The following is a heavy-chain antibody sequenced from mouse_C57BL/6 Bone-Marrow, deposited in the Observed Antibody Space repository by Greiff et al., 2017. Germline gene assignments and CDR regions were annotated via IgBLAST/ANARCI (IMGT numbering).Heavy chain of an antibody. V-gene: IGHV1-50*01. Sequence: QVQLQQSGAELVKPGASVKLSCKASGYTFTSYWMQWVKQRPGQGLEWIGEIDPSDSYTNYNQKFKGKATLTVDTSSNTAYMQLSSLTSEDSAVYYCAGTGTLFAYWGQGTLVTVSA. CDR2: IDPSDSYT. CDR1: GYTFTSYW. CDR3: AGTGTLFAY. J-gene: IGHJ3*01. D-gene: IGHD4-1*01.